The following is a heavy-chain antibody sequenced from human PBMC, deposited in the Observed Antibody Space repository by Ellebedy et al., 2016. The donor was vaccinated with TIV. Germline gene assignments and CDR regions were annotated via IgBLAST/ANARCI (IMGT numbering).Heavy chain of an antibody. D-gene: IGHD1-7*01. Sequence: PGGSLRLSCAASGFIFSDSSIHWVRPASGKGLEWVGRIGNKATSFATVYAASLKGRFIISRDDSKNTAYLQMDSLRAEDTAVYYCARDPPDARILAGTSEDPDAFDIWGQGTMVTVSS. CDR1: GFIFSDSS. CDR3: ARDPPDARILAGTSEDPDAFDI. J-gene: IGHJ3*02. CDR2: IGNKATSFAT. V-gene: IGHV3-73*01.